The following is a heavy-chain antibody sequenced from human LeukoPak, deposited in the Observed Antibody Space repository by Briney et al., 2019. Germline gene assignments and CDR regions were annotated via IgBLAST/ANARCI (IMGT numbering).Heavy chain of an antibody. Sequence: TGGSLRLSCAASGFTFSSYGMHWVRQAPGKGLEGVAVISYDGSNKYYADSVKGRFTISRDNSKNTLYLQMNSLRAEDTAVYYCAKGGYSSGWTFDYWGQGTLVTVSS. J-gene: IGHJ4*02. CDR2: ISYDGSNK. CDR3: AKGGYSSGWTFDY. CDR1: GFTFSSYG. D-gene: IGHD6-19*01. V-gene: IGHV3-30*18.